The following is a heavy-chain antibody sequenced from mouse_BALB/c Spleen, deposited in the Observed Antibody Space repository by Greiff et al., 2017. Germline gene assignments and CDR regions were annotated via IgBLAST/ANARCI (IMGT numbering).Heavy chain of an antibody. J-gene: IGHJ2*01. V-gene: IGHV5-6-5*01. CDR1: GFTFSSYA. Sequence: EVQRVESGGGLVKPGGSLKLSCAASGFTFSSYAMSWVRQTPEKRLEWVASISSGGSTYYPDSVKGRFTISRDNARNILYLQMSSLRSEDTAMYYCARGYYYGSSFDYWGQGTTLTVSS. CDR3: ARGYYYGSSFDY. D-gene: IGHD1-1*01. CDR2: ISSGGST.